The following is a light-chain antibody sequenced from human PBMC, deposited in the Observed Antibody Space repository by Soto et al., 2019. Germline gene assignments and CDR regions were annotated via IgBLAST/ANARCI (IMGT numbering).Light chain of an antibody. CDR2: EVS. CDR3: SSYTSSSTPWV. CDR1: SSDVGGYNY. V-gene: IGLV2-14*01. J-gene: IGLJ3*02. Sequence: QSVLTQPASVSGSPGQSITISCTGTSSDVGGYNYVSWYQQHPGKAPKIMIYEVSNRPSGVSNRSSGSKSGNTASLTISGLQAEDEADYYCSSYTSSSTPWVFGGGTKLTVL.